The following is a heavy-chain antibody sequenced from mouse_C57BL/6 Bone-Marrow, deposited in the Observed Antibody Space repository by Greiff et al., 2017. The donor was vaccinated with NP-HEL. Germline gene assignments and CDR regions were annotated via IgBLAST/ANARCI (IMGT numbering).Heavy chain of an antibody. J-gene: IGHJ4*01. CDR2: IAPNSGGT. Sequence: QVQLQQSGAELVKPGASVKLSCKASGYTFTSYWMHWVKQRPGRGLEWIGRIAPNSGGTKYNEKFKSKATLTVDKPSSTAYMQLSSLTSDDSAVYYCAREGDGYYYAMDYWGQGTSVTVSS. CDR3: AREGDGYYYAMDY. V-gene: IGHV1-72*01. D-gene: IGHD2-3*01. CDR1: GYTFTSYW.